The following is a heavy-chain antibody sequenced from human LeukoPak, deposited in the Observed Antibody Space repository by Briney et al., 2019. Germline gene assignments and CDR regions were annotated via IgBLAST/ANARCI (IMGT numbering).Heavy chain of an antibody. CDR3: ARDPVWLLLWFGEPEYFFDY. V-gene: IGHV1-18*04. J-gene: IGHJ4*02. D-gene: IGHD3-10*01. CDR1: GYTFTRYD. CDR2: NSAYNGNT. Sequence: GASVKVPCNASGYTFTRYDLSGVRQAPGQGLEGMGWNSAYNGNTNYAQKLQGRVTMTTDTSTRTAHKAQRSRSSDDTAVYHCARDPVWLLLWFGEPEYFFDYWGQGTLVTVSS.